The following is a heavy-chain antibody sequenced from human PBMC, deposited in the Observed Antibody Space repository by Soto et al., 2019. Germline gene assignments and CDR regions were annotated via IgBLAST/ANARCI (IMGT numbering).Heavy chain of an antibody. D-gene: IGHD6-13*01. CDR2: IHTTDGT. Sequence: SETLSLTCTVSGGSISSYYWSWIRQPAGKGMEWIGRIHTTDGTKYNPSLKSRVTMSIDTSNNQFSLKLSSLTAADTAVYYCARALSSAAGLYFDFWGQGTLVTVSS. J-gene: IGHJ4*02. CDR1: GGSISSYY. CDR3: ARALSSAAGLYFDF. V-gene: IGHV4-4*07.